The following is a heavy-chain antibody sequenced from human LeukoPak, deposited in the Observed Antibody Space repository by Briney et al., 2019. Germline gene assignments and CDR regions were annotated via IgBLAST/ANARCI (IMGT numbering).Heavy chain of an antibody. V-gene: IGHV4-34*01. CDR2: INHSGST. D-gene: IGHD6-6*01. J-gene: IGHJ4*02. CDR1: GGSFSGYY. CDR3: ARTPYSSSSY. Sequence: PSETLSLTCAVYGGSFSGYYWSWIRQPPGKGLEWIGEINHSGSTNYNPSLKSRVTISVDTSKNQFSLRLSSVTAADTAVYYCARTPYSSSSYWGQGTLVTVSS.